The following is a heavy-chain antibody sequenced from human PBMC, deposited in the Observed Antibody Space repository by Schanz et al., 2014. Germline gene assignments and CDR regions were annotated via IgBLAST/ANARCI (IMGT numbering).Heavy chain of an antibody. Sequence: EVQLVESGGGVVQPGNSLRLSCAASGFIFSGYAMIWVRQAPGKGLEWVANMNQDGSEKYYVDSVKGRFTISRDNAKNLMYLHLNSLRAEDTAVYYCAREVGGSFGQHYWGQGALVTVSS. CDR3: AREVGGSFGQHY. J-gene: IGHJ4*02. V-gene: IGHV3-7*01. D-gene: IGHD1-26*01. CDR2: MNQDGSEK. CDR1: GFIFSGYA.